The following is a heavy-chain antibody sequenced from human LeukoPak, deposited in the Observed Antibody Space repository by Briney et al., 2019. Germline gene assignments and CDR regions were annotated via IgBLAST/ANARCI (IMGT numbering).Heavy chain of an antibody. J-gene: IGHJ4*02. V-gene: IGHV3-7*01. CDR2: IKPDGSEI. Sequence: PGGSLRLSCAASGFTFSRYWMSWVRQAPGKGLEWVANIKPDGSEIHYVDSVKGRFTISRDNAKNSLFLQMSSLRVEDSAVYHCAKETDPGSTSFYVFDSWGQGNLVTVSS. CDR3: AKETDPGSTSFYVFDS. D-gene: IGHD3-10*01. CDR1: GFTFSRYW.